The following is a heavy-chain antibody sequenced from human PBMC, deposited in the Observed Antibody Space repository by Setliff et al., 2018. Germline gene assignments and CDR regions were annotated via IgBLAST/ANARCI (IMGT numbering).Heavy chain of an antibody. CDR2: ISSYNDVT. J-gene: IGHJ1*01. V-gene: IGHV1-18*01. Sequence: ASVKVSCKASGHIFNSYGISWVRQAPGKGLEWVGWISSYNDVTTYAQRFQGRVTLTKDTSTSAAYMELRSLRSDDSAVYYCARNIMIFGVVNTAEYFQHWGQGTLVTVSS. D-gene: IGHD3-3*01. CDR1: GHIFNSYG. CDR3: ARNIMIFGVVNTAEYFQH.